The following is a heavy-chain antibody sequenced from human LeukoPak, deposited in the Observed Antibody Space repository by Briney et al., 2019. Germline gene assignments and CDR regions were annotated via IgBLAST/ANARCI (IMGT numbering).Heavy chain of an antibody. CDR2: IKPDGSDK. V-gene: IGHV3-7*01. CDR1: GFIFGDYG. CDR3: ARAGNLDN. Sequence: GGSLRLSCTASGFIFGDYGMNWFRQAPGKGLEWVAQIKPDGSDKYYVDSVKGRFTISRDNAKNSLNLQMNSLRAEDTAVYYCARAGNLDNWGQGTLVTVSS. J-gene: IGHJ4*02. D-gene: IGHD4-23*01.